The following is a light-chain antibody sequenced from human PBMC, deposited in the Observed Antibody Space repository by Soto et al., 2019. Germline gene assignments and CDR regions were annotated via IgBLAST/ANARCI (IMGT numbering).Light chain of an antibody. Sequence: DIQMTQSPSSLSASVGDKGTITCRASQGISNYLAWYQQKPGKVPKLLIYAASTLQSGVPSRFSGSGSGTDFTLTISSLQPDYVATYYCQKYNSAPRTFGQGPKLDIK. CDR2: AAS. CDR1: QGISNY. V-gene: IGKV1-27*01. J-gene: IGKJ1*01. CDR3: QKYNSAPRT.